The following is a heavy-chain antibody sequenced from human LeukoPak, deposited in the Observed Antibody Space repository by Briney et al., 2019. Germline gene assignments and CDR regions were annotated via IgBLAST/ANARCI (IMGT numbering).Heavy chain of an antibody. J-gene: IGHJ3*02. Sequence: GESLKISFKGSGYSFTSYWIGWVRQMAGKGVEWMGIIYPADSDTTYSPSFQGHVTISADKSISTAYLQWSSLKASDTAMYYCARPGLGLLGAFDIWGQGTMVTVSS. CDR3: ARPGLGLLGAFDI. V-gene: IGHV5-51*01. D-gene: IGHD3-10*01. CDR2: IYPADSDT. CDR1: GYSFTSYW.